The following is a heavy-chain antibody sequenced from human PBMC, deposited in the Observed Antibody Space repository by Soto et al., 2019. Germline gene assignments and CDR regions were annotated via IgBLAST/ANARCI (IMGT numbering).Heavy chain of an antibody. D-gene: IGHD2-2*03. Sequence: SETLSLTCTVSGGSISSYYWSWIRQPPGKGLEWIGYIYYSGSTNYNPSLKSRVTISVDTSKNQFSLKLSSVTAADTVVYYCARGLDFYFDYWGQGTLVTVSS. CDR2: IYYSGST. CDR1: GGSISSYY. V-gene: IGHV4-59*01. J-gene: IGHJ4*02. CDR3: ARGLDFYFDY.